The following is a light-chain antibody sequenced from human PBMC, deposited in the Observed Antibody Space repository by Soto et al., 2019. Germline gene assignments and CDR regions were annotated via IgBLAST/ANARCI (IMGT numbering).Light chain of an antibody. CDR2: SAS. V-gene: IGKV1-27*01. Sequence: DIQMTQSPSSLSASVGDRVTITCRASQGIREYLGWYQKKPGKPPKLLIYSASNLQSGVPSRFSGSGSGTDFTLTISSLQPEDVATYYCQIYNSAPRPFGQGTRVE. J-gene: IGKJ1*01. CDR3: QIYNSAPRP. CDR1: QGIREY.